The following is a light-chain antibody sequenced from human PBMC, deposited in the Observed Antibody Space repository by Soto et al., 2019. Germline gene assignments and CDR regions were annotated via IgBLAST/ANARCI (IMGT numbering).Light chain of an antibody. CDR1: SGHSSYA. J-gene: IGLJ3*02. V-gene: IGLV4-69*01. CDR3: QTWGTGIRV. Sequence: QTVVTQSPSASASLGASVKLTCTLSSGHSSYAIAWHQQQPEKGPRYLMKLNSDGSHSKGDGIPDRFSGSSSGAECYLTISSLQSEDEADYYCQTWGTGIRVFGGGTKLTVL. CDR2: LNSDGSH.